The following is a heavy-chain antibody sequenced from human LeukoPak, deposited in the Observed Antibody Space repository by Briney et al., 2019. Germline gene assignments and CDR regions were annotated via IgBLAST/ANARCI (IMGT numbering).Heavy chain of an antibody. CDR1: GGSISGGKDF. Sequence: PSETLSLTCAVSGGSISGGKDFWGWIRQSPGKGLEWIGSIYYTVSTYYNPSLKSRVTISVDTSKSEFSLMVNSVTGADTAMYYCARRGITYSTSFFDSWGQGTLVTVSS. J-gene: IGHJ4*02. V-gene: IGHV4-39*01. CDR2: IYYTVST. D-gene: IGHD6-13*01. CDR3: ARRGITYSTSFFDS.